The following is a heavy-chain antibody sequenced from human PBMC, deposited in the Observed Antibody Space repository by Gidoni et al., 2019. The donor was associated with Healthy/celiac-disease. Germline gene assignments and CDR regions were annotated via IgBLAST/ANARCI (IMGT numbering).Heavy chain of an antibody. V-gene: IGHV3-11*06. CDR3: ARDKGGSGRWLQLLEVAFDI. CDR2: ISSSSSYT. Sequence: QVQLVESGGGLVKPGGSLRLSCAASGFTFRDYYIPWIRQAPGKGLEWVSYISSSSSYTYYADSVKGRFTVSRDNAKNSLYLQMNSLRAEDTAMYYCARDKGGSGRWLQLLEVAFDIWGQGTMVTVSS. J-gene: IGHJ3*02. D-gene: IGHD5-12*01. CDR1: GFTFRDYY.